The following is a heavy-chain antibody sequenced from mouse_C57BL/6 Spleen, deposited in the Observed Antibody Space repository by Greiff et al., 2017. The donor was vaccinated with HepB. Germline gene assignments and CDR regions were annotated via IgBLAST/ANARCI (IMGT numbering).Heavy chain of an antibody. CDR1: GYSFTGYY. J-gene: IGHJ4*01. V-gene: IGHV1-42*01. CDR2: INPSTGGT. Sequence: EVQGVESGPELVKPGASVKISCKASGYSFTGYYMNWVKQSPEKSLEWIGEINPSTGGTTYNQKFKAKATLTVDKSSSTAYMQLKSLTSEDSAVYYCARRRWGNWDAMDYWGQGTSVTVSS. D-gene: IGHD4-1*01. CDR3: ARRRWGNWDAMDY.